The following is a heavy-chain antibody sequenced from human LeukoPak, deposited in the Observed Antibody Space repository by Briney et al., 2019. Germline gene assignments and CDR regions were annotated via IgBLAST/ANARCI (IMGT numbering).Heavy chain of an antibody. CDR2: TYYRSKWSN. D-gene: IGHD6-19*01. V-gene: IGHV6-1*01. J-gene: IGHJ3*02. Sequence: SQTLSLTCAISGDSVSSNTATWNWIRQSPSRGLEWLGRTYYRSKWSNDYAVSVKGRIMLNPDTSKNQFFLQLTSVTPEDTAVYYCVRDNKGIAVSAAFDIWGQGTMVTVSS. CDR3: VRDNKGIAVSAAFDI. CDR1: GDSVSSNTAT.